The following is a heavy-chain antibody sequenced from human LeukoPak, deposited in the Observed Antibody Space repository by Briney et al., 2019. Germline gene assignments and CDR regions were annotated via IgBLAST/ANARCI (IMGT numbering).Heavy chain of an antibody. CDR3: ARHDSSGYYSRFDWFDP. Sequence: SEALSLTCAVYGGSFIGYYWSWIRQPPGKGLEWIGEINHSGSTNYNPSLKSRVTISVDTSKNQFSLKLSSVTAADTAVYYCARHDSSGYYSRFDWFDPWGQGTLVTVSS. CDR1: GGSFIGYY. V-gene: IGHV4-34*01. D-gene: IGHD3-22*01. J-gene: IGHJ5*02. CDR2: INHSGST.